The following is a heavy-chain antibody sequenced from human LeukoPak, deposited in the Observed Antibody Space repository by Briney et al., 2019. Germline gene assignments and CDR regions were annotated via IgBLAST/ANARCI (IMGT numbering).Heavy chain of an antibody. CDR2: ISSSGSTI. J-gene: IGHJ4*02. D-gene: IGHD2-2*01. CDR1: GFTFSDYY. V-gene: IGHV3-11*01. CDR3: AKDLRRSSTSCYDY. Sequence: GSLRLSCAASGFTFSDYYMNWIRQAPGKGLEWVSYISSSGSTIYYADSVKGRFTISRDNSKNTLYLQMNSLRAEDTAVYYCAKDLRRSSTSCYDYWGQGTLVTVSS.